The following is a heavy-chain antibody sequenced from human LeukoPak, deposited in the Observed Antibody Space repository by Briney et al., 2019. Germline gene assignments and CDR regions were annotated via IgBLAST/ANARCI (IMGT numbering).Heavy chain of an antibody. J-gene: IGHJ4*02. D-gene: IGHD2-15*01. CDR1: GGSISSSSYS. V-gene: IGHV4-39*02. CDR3: ARDHAAFDY. CDR2: IYYSGST. Sequence: SETLSLTCTVSGGSISSSSYSWGWIRQPPGKGLEWIGSIYYSGSTYYNPSLKSRVTISVDTSKNQFSLKLSSVTAADTAVYYCARDHAAFDYWGQGTLVTVSS.